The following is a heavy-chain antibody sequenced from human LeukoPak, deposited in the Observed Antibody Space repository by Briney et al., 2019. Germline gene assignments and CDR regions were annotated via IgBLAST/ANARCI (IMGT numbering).Heavy chain of an antibody. D-gene: IGHD3-22*01. V-gene: IGHV3-21*01. CDR3: ASRYYDSSGNFDY. CDR1: GFTFSSYS. Sequence: GGSLRLSCAASGFTFSSYSMNWVRQAPGKGLEWVSSISSSSSYIYYADSVKGRFTISRDNAKNSLYLQMNSLRAEDTAVYYCASRYYDSSGNFDYWGQGTLVTVSS. J-gene: IGHJ4*02. CDR2: ISSSSSYI.